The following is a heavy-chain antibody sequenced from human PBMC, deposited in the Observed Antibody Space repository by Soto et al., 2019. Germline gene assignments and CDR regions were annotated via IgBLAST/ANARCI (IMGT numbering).Heavy chain of an antibody. D-gene: IGHD5-12*01. CDR2: IYYSGST. V-gene: IGHV4-39*01. Sequence: SETLSLTCTVSGGSISSSSYYWGWIRQPPGKGLEWIGSIYYSGSTYYNPSLKSRVTISVDTSKNQFSLKLSSVTAADTAVYYCARPPSGYSGYVASFYYWGHGTLVTVSS. CDR1: GGSISSSSYY. J-gene: IGHJ4*01. CDR3: ARPPSGYSGYVASFYY.